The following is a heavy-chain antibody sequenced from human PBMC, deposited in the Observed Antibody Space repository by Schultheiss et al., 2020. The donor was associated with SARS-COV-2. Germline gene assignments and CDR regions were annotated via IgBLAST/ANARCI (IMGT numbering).Heavy chain of an antibody. CDR1: GFTFSSYG. V-gene: IGHV3-30*18. J-gene: IGHJ4*02. CDR3: AKKMADIDY. Sequence: GESLKISCAASGFTFSSYGMHWVRQAPGKGLEWVAVISYDGSNKYYADSVKGRFTISRDNSKNTLYLQMNSLRAEDTAVYYCAKKMADIDYWGQGTLVTVSS. D-gene: IGHD5-24*01. CDR2: ISYDGSNK.